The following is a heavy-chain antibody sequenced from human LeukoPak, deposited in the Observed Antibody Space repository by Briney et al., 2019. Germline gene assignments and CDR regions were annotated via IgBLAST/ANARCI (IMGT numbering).Heavy chain of an antibody. CDR2: IIPIFGTA. D-gene: IGHD6-13*01. CDR3: AYGKYSSNYFDY. J-gene: IGHJ4*02. V-gene: IGHV1-69*05. CDR1: GGTFSGYA. Sequence: SVKVSCKASGGTFSGYAISWVRQAPGQGLEWMGRIIPIFGTANYAQKFQGRVTITTDESTSTAYMELSSLRSEDTAVYYCAYGKYSSNYFDYWGQGTLVTVSS.